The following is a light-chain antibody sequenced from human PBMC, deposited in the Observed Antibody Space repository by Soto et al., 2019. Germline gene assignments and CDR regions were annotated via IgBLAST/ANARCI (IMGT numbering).Light chain of an antibody. Sequence: DLPMTQSPSSLSASEGDRVTITCRASQHINKYLAWYQQIPGKAPKLLIFAASTLQSGVPSRFSASGSGTDFTLTVGGLQPEDAATYYCQQTKGFPLTFGGGTKVEIK. J-gene: IGKJ4*01. V-gene: IGKV1-12*01. CDR1: QHINKY. CDR3: QQTKGFPLT. CDR2: AAS.